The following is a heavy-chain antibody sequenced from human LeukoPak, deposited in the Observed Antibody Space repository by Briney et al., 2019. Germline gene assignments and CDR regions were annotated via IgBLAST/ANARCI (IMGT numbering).Heavy chain of an antibody. V-gene: IGHV3-21*01. CDR1: GFTFSRFS. CDR3: ALVGATSWAPFDY. J-gene: IGHJ4*02. D-gene: IGHD1-26*01. CDR2: INSSSSYI. Sequence: GGSLTLSCAVSGFTFSRFSMTWVRQAPGKGLEWVSSINSSSSYIYYRDSVKGRFTISRDNAKNSLYLQMHSLRAEDTAVYYCALVGATSWAPFDYWGQGTLVTVSS.